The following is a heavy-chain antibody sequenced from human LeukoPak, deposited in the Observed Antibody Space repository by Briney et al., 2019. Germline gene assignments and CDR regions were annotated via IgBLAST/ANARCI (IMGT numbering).Heavy chain of an antibody. D-gene: IGHD2-15*01. V-gene: IGHV4-59*11. CDR2: LYYCWTT. CDR1: GDSISSHY. CDR3: ARAAPEAHTGPRYCIAGSCPWGAFNT. J-gene: IGHJ3*02. Sequence: SETLSLTCTVSGDSISSHYWSWIRRPPGKGLEWIGYLYYCWTTIYHPSLKSRVTISVDTSKNQFSLILSSVTAADTAFYYCARAAPEAHTGPRYCIAGSCPWGAFNTWGEGTMLTVSS.